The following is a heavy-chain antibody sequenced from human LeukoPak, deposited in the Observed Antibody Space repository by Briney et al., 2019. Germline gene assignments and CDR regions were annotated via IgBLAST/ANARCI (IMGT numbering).Heavy chain of an antibody. Sequence: ASVKVSCKVSGYTFTDYYMHWVQQAPGKGLEWMGLVDPEDGETIYAEKFQGRVTITADTTTEIAYMELSSLRSEDTAVYYCAAVAGTFDYWGQGTLVTVSS. CDR3: AAVAGTFDY. CDR2: VDPEDGET. V-gene: IGHV1-69-2*01. J-gene: IGHJ4*02. D-gene: IGHD6-19*01. CDR1: GYTFTDYY.